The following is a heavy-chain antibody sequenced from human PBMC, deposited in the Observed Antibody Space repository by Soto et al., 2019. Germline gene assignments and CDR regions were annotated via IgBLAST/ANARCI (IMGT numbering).Heavy chain of an antibody. CDR2: IIPIFGTA. CDR1: GGTFSSYA. V-gene: IGHV1-69*13. D-gene: IGHD3-3*01. J-gene: IGHJ6*02. CDR3: AREDYDFWSGYQYYYYYGMDV. Sequence: SVKVSCKASGGTFSSYAISWVRQAPGQGLEWVGGIIPIFGTANYAQKFQGRVTITADESTSTAYMELSSLRSEDTAVYYCAREDYDFWSGYQYYYYYGMDVWGQGTTVTVSS.